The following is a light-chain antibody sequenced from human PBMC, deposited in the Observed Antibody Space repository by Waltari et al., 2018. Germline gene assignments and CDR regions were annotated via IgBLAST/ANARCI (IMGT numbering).Light chain of an antibody. V-gene: IGKV1-33*01. CDR1: HDIHNY. J-gene: IGKJ3*01. CDR2: DAL. CDR3: QHYDHVPRFT. Sequence: DIQMTQSPSSLSASVGDRVTITCHASHDIHNYLNWYHHKPGKAPKLLIYDALILETGVPSRFSGGGSGTDFTFTISSLQPEDLATYYCQHYDHVPRFTFGPGTTVHIK.